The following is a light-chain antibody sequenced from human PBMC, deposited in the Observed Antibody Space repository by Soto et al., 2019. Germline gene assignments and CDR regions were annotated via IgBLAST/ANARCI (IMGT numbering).Light chain of an antibody. CDR2: DVG. Sequence: QSVLTQPASVSGSPGQSITIACTGTSSDIGGYNFVSWYQQHPGKAPKLLMYDVGNRPSGVSNRFSGSKSGNTASLTISGLQAEDEDHYYCNSYRTVSTYVFGTGTKLTVL. CDR3: NSYRTVSTYV. CDR1: SSDIGGYNF. V-gene: IGLV2-14*01. J-gene: IGLJ1*01.